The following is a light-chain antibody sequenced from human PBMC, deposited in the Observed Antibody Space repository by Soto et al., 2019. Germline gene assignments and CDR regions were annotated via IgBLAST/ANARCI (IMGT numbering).Light chain of an antibody. V-gene: IGLV2-14*03. Sequence: QSALTQPASVSGSPEQSITISCTGTSSDVGGYNYVSWYQHHPGKAPKLMIYDVSNRPSGVSNRFSGSKSGNTASLTISGLQAEDEADYYCNSYTSTSTSYVFGTGTKVTVL. CDR2: DVS. J-gene: IGLJ1*01. CDR3: NSYTSTSTSYV. CDR1: SSDVGGYNY.